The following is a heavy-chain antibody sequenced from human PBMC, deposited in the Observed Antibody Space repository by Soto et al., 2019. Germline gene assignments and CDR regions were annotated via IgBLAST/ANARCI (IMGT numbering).Heavy chain of an antibody. Sequence: PGGSLSLSCAASGFPFGSYAMGWVRQAPGKGLEWVSTVGITGGDTYYADAVKGRFFISRDDSKYTLHLQMNSLRAEDTAVYHCAKLGSQLLSYYGMDVWGQGTTVTVSS. CDR3: AKLGSQLLSYYGMDV. CDR1: GFPFGSYA. V-gene: IGHV3-23*01. CDR2: VGITGGDT. D-gene: IGHD2-2*01. J-gene: IGHJ6*02.